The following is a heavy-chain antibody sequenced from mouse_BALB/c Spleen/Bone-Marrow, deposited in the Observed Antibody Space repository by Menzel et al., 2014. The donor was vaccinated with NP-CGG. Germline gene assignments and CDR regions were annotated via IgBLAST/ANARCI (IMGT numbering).Heavy chain of an antibody. Sequence: LVKTGASVKISCKASGYSFTGYYMHWVKPSHGKSLEWIGYISCYNGATSYNQKFKGKATFTVDTSSSTAYMQFNSLTSEDSAVYYCVKGVYGNPFAYWGQGTLVTVSA. J-gene: IGHJ3*01. D-gene: IGHD2-1*01. CDR1: GYSFTGYY. V-gene: IGHV1S34*01. CDR3: VKGVYGNPFAY. CDR2: ISCYNGAT.